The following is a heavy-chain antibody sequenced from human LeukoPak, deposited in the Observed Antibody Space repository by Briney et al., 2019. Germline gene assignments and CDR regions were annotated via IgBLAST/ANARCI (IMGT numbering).Heavy chain of an antibody. J-gene: IGHJ2*01. CDR3: ARAYYYDSSGYYPPDL. CDR2: IYHSGST. D-gene: IGHD3-22*01. CDR1: GGSISSGGSS. Sequence: SQTLSLTCAVSGGSISSGGSSWSWIRQPPGKGLEWIGYIYHSGSTYYNPSLKSRVTISVDRSKNQFSLKLSSVTAADTAVYYCARAYYYDSSGYYPPDLWGRGTLVTVTS. V-gene: IGHV4-30-2*01.